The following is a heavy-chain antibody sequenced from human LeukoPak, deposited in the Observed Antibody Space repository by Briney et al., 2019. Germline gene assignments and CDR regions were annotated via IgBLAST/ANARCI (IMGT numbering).Heavy chain of an antibody. Sequence: GGSLRLSCGASGFTFDDYTMHWVRQRPGKSLEWVSLITWNGGTTYYSDSVKGRFIISRDNTKNSLFLQMNSLRTEDTALYFCARLGTGYCSSTSCEETYWGRGTRVTVSS. CDR3: ARLGTGYCSSTSCEETY. V-gene: IGHV3-43*01. CDR1: GFTFDDYT. J-gene: IGHJ4*02. D-gene: IGHD2-2*03. CDR2: ITWNGGTT.